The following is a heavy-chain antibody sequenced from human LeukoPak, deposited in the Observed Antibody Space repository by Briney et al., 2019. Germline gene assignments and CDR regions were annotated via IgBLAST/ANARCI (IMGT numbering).Heavy chain of an antibody. V-gene: IGHV3-23*01. CDR1: GFTFSNYA. CDR3: AKEYGDQYYGMDV. CDR2: TSGSGAYT. Sequence: GGSLRLSCAASGFTFSNYAMTWVRQGPEKGLEWVSSTSGSGAYTYYADSVKGRFTISRDNSKNTLYLQMNSLRADDTALYYCAKEYGDQYYGMDVWGQGTTVSVSS. D-gene: IGHD4-17*01. J-gene: IGHJ6*02.